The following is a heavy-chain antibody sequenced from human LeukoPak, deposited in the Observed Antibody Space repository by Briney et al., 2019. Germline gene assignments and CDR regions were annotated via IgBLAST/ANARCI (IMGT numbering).Heavy chain of an antibody. CDR1: GGSITNYY. J-gene: IGHJ3*02. D-gene: IGHD3-16*01. Sequence: KPSETLSLTCSVSGGSITNYYWNWIRQPAGKGLEWIGRIYASGSSRYNPSFKGRVTMSADTSKNQVSLNVTSVTAADMAVYFCARHQSGSGGHNNDAFDIWGQGTVVTVSS. CDR2: IYASGSS. V-gene: IGHV4-4*07. CDR3: ARHQSGSGGHNNDAFDI.